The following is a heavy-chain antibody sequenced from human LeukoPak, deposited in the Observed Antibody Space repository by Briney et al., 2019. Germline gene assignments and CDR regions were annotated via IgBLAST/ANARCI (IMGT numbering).Heavy chain of an antibody. V-gene: IGHV4-38-2*01. Sequence: SETLSLICGVSGDSINSGHYWGWIRQPPGKGLEWIGSMYHSGSTYYNPSLKSRVTISIDTSKNQFSLKLRSVTAADTAVYFCARNVTMVLPGQGAFDIWGQGTMVTVSS. CDR3: ARNVTMVLPGQGAFDI. CDR2: MYHSGST. CDR1: GDSINSGHY. J-gene: IGHJ3*02. D-gene: IGHD4/OR15-4a*01.